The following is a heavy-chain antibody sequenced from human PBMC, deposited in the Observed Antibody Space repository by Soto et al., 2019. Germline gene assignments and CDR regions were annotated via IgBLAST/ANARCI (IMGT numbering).Heavy chain of an antibody. D-gene: IGHD3-10*01. CDR2: INPNSGGT. V-gene: IGHV1-2*04. J-gene: IGHJ3*02. Sequence: GASVKVSCKASGYTFTNFGISWVRQAPGQGLEWMGWINPNSGGTNYAQKFQGWVTMTRDTSISTAYMELSRLRSDDTAVYYCASNRTMEGSFDIWGQGTMVTVSS. CDR1: GYTFTNFG. CDR3: ASNRTMEGSFDI.